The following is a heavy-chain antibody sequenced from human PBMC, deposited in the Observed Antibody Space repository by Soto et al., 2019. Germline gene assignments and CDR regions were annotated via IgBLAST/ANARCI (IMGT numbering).Heavy chain of an antibody. CDR1: GFTFSSHA. Sequence: GGFLRLSCAASGFTFSSHAMSWVRQAPGKGLEWVSAISGSGGSTYYADSVKGRFTISRDNSKNTLYLQMNSLRAEDTAVYYCAKALEYVLSWFDPWGQGTLVTVSS. J-gene: IGHJ5*02. D-gene: IGHD1-1*01. V-gene: IGHV3-23*01. CDR3: AKALEYVLSWFDP. CDR2: ISGSGGST.